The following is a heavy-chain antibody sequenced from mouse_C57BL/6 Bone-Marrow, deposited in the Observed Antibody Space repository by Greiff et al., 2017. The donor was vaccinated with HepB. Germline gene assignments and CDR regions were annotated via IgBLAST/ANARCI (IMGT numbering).Heavy chain of an antibody. CDR1: GFTFSDYY. D-gene: IGHD1-1*02. J-gene: IGHJ2*01. V-gene: IGHV5-16*01. CDR2: INYDGSST. Sequence: EVMLVESEGGLVQPGSSMKLSCTASGFTFSDYYMAWVRQVPEKGLEWVANINYDGSSTYYLDSLKSRFIISGDNAKNILYLQMSSLKSEDTATYYCARESLLWPYYFDYWGQGTTLTVSS. CDR3: ARESLLWPYYFDY.